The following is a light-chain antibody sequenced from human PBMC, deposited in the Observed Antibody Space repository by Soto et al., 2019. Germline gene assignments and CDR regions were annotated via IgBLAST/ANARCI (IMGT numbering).Light chain of an antibody. J-gene: IGLJ3*02. V-gene: IGLV1-51*01. CDR2: EVN. CDR3: GTWDTSQSAWE. Sequence: QSVLTQPPSVSAAPGQTVTISCSGSSSDIGNDNVSWYQHLPGTAPKLLMYEVNKRPSGISDRFSGSRSGSSATLAITGLQAGDEADYYCGTWDTSQSAWEFGGGTKLTVL. CDR1: SSDIGNDN.